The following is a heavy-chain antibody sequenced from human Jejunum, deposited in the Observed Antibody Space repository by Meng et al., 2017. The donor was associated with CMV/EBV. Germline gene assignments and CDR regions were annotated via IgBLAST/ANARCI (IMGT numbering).Heavy chain of an antibody. CDR2: IKYNWRT. CDR1: SGDYY. J-gene: IGHJ5*02. Sequence: SGDYYWTWIRQPPGKGLEWIGFIKYNWRTYYNPSLKSRVTISIDTSKNQFSLRLSSVTAADAAVYYCARTQDCSSTSCYTGFDPWGQGTLVTVSS. CDR3: ARTQDCSSTSCYTGFDP. D-gene: IGHD2-2*01. V-gene: IGHV4-30-4*08.